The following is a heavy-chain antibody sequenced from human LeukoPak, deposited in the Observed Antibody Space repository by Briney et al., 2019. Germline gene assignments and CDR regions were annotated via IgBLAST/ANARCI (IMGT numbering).Heavy chain of an antibody. V-gene: IGHV4-39*07. CDR3: ARVFRGGTFHYWYFDL. CDR2: IYYSGRT. D-gene: IGHD2-15*01. J-gene: IGHJ2*01. Sequence: SETLSLTCIVSGVSISSGDYYWGWIRQPPGKGLEWIGSIYYSGRTYYNTPLKSRVTMSVDTSKNQFSLKLSSVTAADTAVYYCARVFRGGTFHYWYFDLWGRGTLVTVSS. CDR1: GVSISSGDYY.